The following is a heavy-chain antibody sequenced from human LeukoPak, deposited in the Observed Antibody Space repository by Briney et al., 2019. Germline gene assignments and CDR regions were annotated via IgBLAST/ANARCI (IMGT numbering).Heavy chain of an antibody. V-gene: IGHV1-69*04. J-gene: IGHJ5*02. CDR2: IIPILGIA. D-gene: IGHD2-2*02. CDR1: GGTFSSYA. Sequence: SVKVSCKASGGTFSSYAISWVRQAPGQGLEWMGRIIPILGIANYAQKFQGRVTITADKSTSTAYMELSSLRSEDTAVYYCARDQPRRYCSSTSCYTPNWFDPWGQGTLVTVSS. CDR3: ARDQPRRYCSSTSCYTPNWFDP.